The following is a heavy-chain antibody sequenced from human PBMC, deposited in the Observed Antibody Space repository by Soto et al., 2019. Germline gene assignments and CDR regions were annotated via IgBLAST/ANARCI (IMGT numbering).Heavy chain of an antibody. CDR2: ISSSSSYI. CDR1: GFTFSSYS. D-gene: IGHD3-10*01. CDR3: ARVGSSEQSNDY. J-gene: IGHJ4*02. V-gene: IGHV3-21*01. Sequence: PGGSLRLSCAASGFTFSSYSMNWVRQAPGKGLEWVSSISSSSSYIYYADSVKGRFTISRDNAKNSLYLQMNSLRAEDTAVYYCARVGSSEQSNDYWGQGTLVTVSS.